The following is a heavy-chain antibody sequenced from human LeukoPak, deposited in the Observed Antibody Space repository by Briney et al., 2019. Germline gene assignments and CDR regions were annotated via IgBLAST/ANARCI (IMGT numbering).Heavy chain of an antibody. CDR1: GGTFSSYA. CDR3: ASAVAATPKAWHYYYYMDV. Sequence: ASVKVSCKASGGTFSSYAISWVRQAPGQGLEWMGGIIPIFGTADHAQKFQGRVTITTDESTSTAYMELSSLRSEDTAVYYCASAVAATPKAWHYYYYMDVWGKGTTVTVSS. J-gene: IGHJ6*03. D-gene: IGHD2-15*01. CDR2: IIPIFGTA. V-gene: IGHV1-69*05.